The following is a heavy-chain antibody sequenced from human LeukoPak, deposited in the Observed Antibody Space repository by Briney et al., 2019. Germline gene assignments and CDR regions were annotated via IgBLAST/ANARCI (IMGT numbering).Heavy chain of an antibody. V-gene: IGHV3-48*04. CDR1: GFTFSNYS. J-gene: IGHJ4*02. Sequence: GGSLRLSCAASGFTFSNYSMNWVRQAPGKGLEWVSYITRSSSATYYADSVKGRFTISRDNARNSLYMQVNSLGAEDTAVYYCARDQDWAFDFWGQGTPVTVSS. CDR3: ARDQDWAFDF. D-gene: IGHD3-9*01. CDR2: ITRSSSAT.